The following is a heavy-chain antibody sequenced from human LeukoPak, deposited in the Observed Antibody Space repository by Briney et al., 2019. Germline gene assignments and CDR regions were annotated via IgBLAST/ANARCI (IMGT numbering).Heavy chain of an antibody. D-gene: IGHD2-15*01. CDR1: GYSIISDYF. CDR3: ARMERGRSLNCSGGSCSLSVHYYYMDV. Sequence: SETLSLTCTVSGYSIISDYFWGWIRQPPGKGLEWIGTIYHSGSTYYSPSLKSRVTVSVDTSKNQFSLKLSSVTAADTAVYYCARMERGRSLNCSGGSCSLSVHYYYMDVWGKGTTVTISS. V-gene: IGHV4-38-2*02. J-gene: IGHJ6*03. CDR2: IYHSGST.